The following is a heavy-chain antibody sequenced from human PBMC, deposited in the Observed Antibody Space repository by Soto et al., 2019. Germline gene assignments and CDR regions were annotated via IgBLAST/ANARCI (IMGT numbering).Heavy chain of an antibody. CDR1: GYSFSTSW. J-gene: IGHJ4*02. D-gene: IGHD3-22*01. V-gene: IGHV5-51*01. CDR3: ARQGRYDRGGPIWGPAYYCDY. CDR2: VYPGDSDT. Sequence: PGESLKISCKGSGYSFSTSWIAWVRQMPGKGLEWMGIVYPGDSDTRYSPSFQGQVTISADKSISTAYLQWSGLKASDTAMYYCARQGRYDRGGPIWGPAYYCDYWGQGTLVTVSS.